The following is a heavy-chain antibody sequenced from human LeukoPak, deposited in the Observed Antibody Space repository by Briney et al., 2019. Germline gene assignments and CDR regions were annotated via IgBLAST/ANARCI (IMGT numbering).Heavy chain of an antibody. J-gene: IGHJ3*02. Sequence: SVKVSCKASGGTFSSYAISWVRQAPGQGLEWMGGIIPIFGTANYAQKFQGRVTITADKSTSTAYMELSSLRSEDTAVYYCARDLPGDGSGYYPLDAFDIWGQGTMVTVSS. V-gene: IGHV1-69*06. CDR2: IIPIFGTA. CDR3: ARDLPGDGSGYYPLDAFDI. D-gene: IGHD3-22*01. CDR1: GGTFSSYA.